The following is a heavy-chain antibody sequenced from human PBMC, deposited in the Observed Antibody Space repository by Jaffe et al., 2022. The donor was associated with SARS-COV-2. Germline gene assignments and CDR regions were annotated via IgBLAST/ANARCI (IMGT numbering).Heavy chain of an antibody. J-gene: IGHJ1*01. CDR1: GGSFSGYY. Sequence: QVQLQQWGAGLLKPSETLSLTCAVYGGSFSGYYWSWIRQPPGKGLEWIGEINHSGSTNYNPSLKSRVTISVDTSKNQFSLKLSSVTAADTAVYYCARGGGAARPGYFQHWGQGTLVTVSS. V-gene: IGHV4-34*01. D-gene: IGHD6-6*01. CDR3: ARGGGAARPGYFQH. CDR2: INHSGST.